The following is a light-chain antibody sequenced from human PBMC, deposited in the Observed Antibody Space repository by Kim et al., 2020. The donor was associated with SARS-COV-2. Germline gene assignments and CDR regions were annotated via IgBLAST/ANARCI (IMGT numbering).Light chain of an antibody. CDR3: QEANFFPTT. V-gene: IGKV1-12*01. CDR1: QSISTW. Sequence: SVGDRVTITCRASQSISTWVDWYQQKPGKAPKLLISAASSLQSGVPSRFSGSGSGTDFTLTISNLQPEDIATYYCQEANFFPTTFGQGTRLEIK. J-gene: IGKJ5*01. CDR2: AAS.